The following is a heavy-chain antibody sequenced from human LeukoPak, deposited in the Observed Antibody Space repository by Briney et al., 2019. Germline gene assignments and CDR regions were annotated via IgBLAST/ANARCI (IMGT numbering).Heavy chain of an antibody. CDR3: ARDTGFSGTKYPDY. V-gene: IGHV3-21*01. J-gene: IGHJ4*02. CDR1: GFTFSSYS. Sequence: GGSLRLSCAASGFTFSSYSMNWVRQAPGKGLEWVSSISSSSSYIYYADSVKGRFTISRDNAKNSLYLQMNSLRSEDTALFYCARDTGFSGTKYPDYWGQGTLVTVSS. D-gene: IGHD1-26*01. CDR2: ISSSSSYI.